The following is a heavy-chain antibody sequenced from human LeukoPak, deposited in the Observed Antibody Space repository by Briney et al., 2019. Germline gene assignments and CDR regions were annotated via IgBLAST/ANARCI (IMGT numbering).Heavy chain of an antibody. CDR3: VRDTGGSGSYPDY. CDR1: GFTFSNYW. CDR2: IRQDGSER. D-gene: IGHD1-26*01. V-gene: IGHV3-7*01. J-gene: IGHJ4*02. Sequence: PGGSLRLSCAASGFTFSNYWMTWVRQAPGKGLEWVANIRQDGSERYYVDSVRGRFTISRDNAKNSVYLQVNSLRVEDTAMYYRVRDTGGSGSYPDYWGQGVLVTVSS.